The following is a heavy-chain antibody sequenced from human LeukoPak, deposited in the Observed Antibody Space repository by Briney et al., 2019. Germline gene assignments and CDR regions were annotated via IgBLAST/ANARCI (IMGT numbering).Heavy chain of an antibody. CDR3: ARALRESHRPVYSYYYMDV. J-gene: IGHJ6*03. V-gene: IGHV3-23*01. CDR2: ISGRGGIT. CDR1: EFTFNNYA. Sequence: GGSLRLSCAASEFTFNNYAVSWVRQAPRQGLEWVSTISGRGGITYYADSVKGRFTISRDNSKNTVFLQMNSLRVDDTAVYYCARALRESHRPVYSYYYMDVWGKGTTVTVSS.